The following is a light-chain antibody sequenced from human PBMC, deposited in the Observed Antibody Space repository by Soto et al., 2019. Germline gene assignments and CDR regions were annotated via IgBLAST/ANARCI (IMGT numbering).Light chain of an antibody. Sequence: EIVLPQSHGTLSLSPGDSSTLFCGGSQTVSGDYLAWYQQKSGQAPRLLIYGASSRATDIPDRFSGSGSGMDFALTISRLEPEEFAVYFCQQYGDSSITVGNGTRLEIK. J-gene: IGKJ5*01. CDR3: QQYGDSSIT. V-gene: IGKV3-20*01. CDR2: GAS. CDR1: QTVSGDY.